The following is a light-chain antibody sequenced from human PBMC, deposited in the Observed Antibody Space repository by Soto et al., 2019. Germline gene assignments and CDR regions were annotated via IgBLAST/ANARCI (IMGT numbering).Light chain of an antibody. CDR3: SSYTSNSRLAV. J-gene: IGLJ2*01. Sequence: QSVLTQPASVSGSPGQSITISCTGTSSDIGGYNYVSWYQQHPGKAPRLMIYEVSNRPSGVSNRFSGSKSGNTASLTISGLQAEDEGDYYCSSYTSNSRLAVFGGGTQLTVL. CDR2: EVS. V-gene: IGLV2-14*01. CDR1: SSDIGGYNY.